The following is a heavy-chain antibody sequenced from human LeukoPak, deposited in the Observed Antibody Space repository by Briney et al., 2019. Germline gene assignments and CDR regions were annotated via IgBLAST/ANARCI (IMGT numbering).Heavy chain of an antibody. V-gene: IGHV3-48*01. J-gene: IGHJ6*03. CDR2: ISSSSSTI. Sequence: GGSLRLSCAASGFTFSSYAMSWVRQAPGKGLEWVSYISSSSSTIYYADSVKGRFTISRDNAKNSLYLQMNSLRAEDTAVYYCARVSYGSGSYYYYYYYMDVWGKGTTVTVSS. D-gene: IGHD3-10*01. CDR1: GFTFSSYA. CDR3: ARVSYGSGSYYYYYYYMDV.